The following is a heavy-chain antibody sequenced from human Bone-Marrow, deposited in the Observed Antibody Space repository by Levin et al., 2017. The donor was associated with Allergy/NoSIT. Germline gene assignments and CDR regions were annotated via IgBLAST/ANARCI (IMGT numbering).Heavy chain of an antibody. Sequence: PSETLSLTCTVSGGSISSSSYYWGWIRQPPGMGLEWIGSIYYSGSTHYNPSLNSRVTISVDTSKNQFSLKLSSVTAADTAVYDCARRGYSGYDLLPVDYWGQGTLVTVSS. D-gene: IGHD5-12*01. CDR3: ARRGYSGYDLLPVDY. CDR2: IYYSGST. V-gene: IGHV4-39*01. J-gene: IGHJ4*02. CDR1: GGSISSSSYY.